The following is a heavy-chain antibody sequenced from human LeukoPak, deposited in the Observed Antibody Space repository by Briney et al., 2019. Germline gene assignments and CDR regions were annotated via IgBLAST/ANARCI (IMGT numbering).Heavy chain of an antibody. CDR2: ISTHGSST. CDR1: GFTFSSYW. Sequence: RGGSLRLSCAASGFTFSSYWIHWVRQAPGKGLVWVSRISTHGSSTNYADSVKGRFTTSRDNAKNTLYLQMNSLRAEDTAVYYCARSYPFDYWGQGTLVTVSS. J-gene: IGHJ4*02. CDR3: ARSYPFDY. D-gene: IGHD1-26*01. V-gene: IGHV3-74*01.